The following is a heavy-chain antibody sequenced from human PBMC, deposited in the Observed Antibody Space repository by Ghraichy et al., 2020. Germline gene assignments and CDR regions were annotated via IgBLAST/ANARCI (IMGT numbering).Heavy chain of an antibody. CDR1: GFTFSSYA. V-gene: IGHV3-23*01. CDR2: ISGSGGST. Sequence: GESLNISCAASGFTFSSYAMSWVRQASGKGLEWVSAISGSGGSTYYADSVKGRFTISRDNSKNTLYLQMNSLRAEDTAVYYCAKGEWLLPLNDYWGQGTLVTVSS. J-gene: IGHJ4*02. D-gene: IGHD3-3*01. CDR3: AKGEWLLPLNDY.